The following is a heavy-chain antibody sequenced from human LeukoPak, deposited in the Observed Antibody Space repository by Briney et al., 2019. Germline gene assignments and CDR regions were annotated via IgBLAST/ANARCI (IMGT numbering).Heavy chain of an antibody. V-gene: IGHV3-74*01. CDR3: AREFNWNEGN. D-gene: IGHD1-20*01. CDR2: ISKDGSFA. J-gene: IGHJ4*02. CDR1: GFILSNYW. Sequence: GGSLRLSCAASGFILSNYWMHWVRQAPGKGLVWVSRISKDGSFASYADSVKGRFTISRDNAKNTLYLQINNLRAEDTAVNYCAREFNWNEGNWGQGTLVTVSS.